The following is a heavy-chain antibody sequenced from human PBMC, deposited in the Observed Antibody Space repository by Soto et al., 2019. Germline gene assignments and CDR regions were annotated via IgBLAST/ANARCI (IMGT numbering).Heavy chain of an antibody. CDR2: ITGDGVTT. Sequence: GGSLRLSCAASGFTFSSYAMNWVRQTPGEGLECVSTITGDGVTTYYADSAKGRFTISRDNSNDTLFLQMSGLRAEDTAVYYCAKGYSSRWFWFFDLWGRGTLVTVSS. V-gene: IGHV3-23*01. CDR1: GFTFSSYA. CDR3: AKGYSSRWFWFFDL. D-gene: IGHD6-13*01. J-gene: IGHJ2*01.